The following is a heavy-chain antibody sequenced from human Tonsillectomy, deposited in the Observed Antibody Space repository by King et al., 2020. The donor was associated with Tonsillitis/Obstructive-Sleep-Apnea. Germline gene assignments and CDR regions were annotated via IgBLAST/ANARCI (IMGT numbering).Heavy chain of an antibody. Sequence: VQLVESGGGLVQPGRSMRLSCTASGFTFGDYSLNWFRQAPGKGLEWIGFIRSNFLGGTKQYAALVKGRFTILRDDSKSIAYLQMNRLQTEDSGVYYCTREQKEDLGDAFYIWGQGSMVTVSP. V-gene: IGHV3-49*03. CDR3: TREQKEDLGDAFYI. D-gene: IGHD3-16*01. CDR2: IRSNFLGGTK. CDR1: GFTFGDYS. J-gene: IGHJ3*02.